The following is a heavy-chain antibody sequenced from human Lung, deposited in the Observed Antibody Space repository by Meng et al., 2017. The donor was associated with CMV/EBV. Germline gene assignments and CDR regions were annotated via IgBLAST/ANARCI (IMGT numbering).Heavy chain of an antibody. Sequence: SLRLSCAASGFTFDDYSMHWVRQAPGKGLEWVSGISWNSANTGYADSVKGRFTISRDNGHNSLFLQMNSLRAEDTALYYCVKVGVGFGENWGKGKLVPVSS. CDR1: GFTFDDYS. CDR2: ISWNSANT. V-gene: IGHV3-9*01. J-gene: IGHJ4*02. CDR3: VKVGVGFGEN. D-gene: IGHD3-10*01.